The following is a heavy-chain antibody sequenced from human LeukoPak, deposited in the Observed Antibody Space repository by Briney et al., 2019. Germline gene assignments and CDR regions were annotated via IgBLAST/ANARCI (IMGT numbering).Heavy chain of an antibody. CDR1: GDSITSISSYY. CDR2: IYYSGTT. CDR3: ARQLDP. Sequence: PSETLSLTCTVSGDSITSISSYYWSWIRQPPGKGLEWIGLIYYSGTTNYNPSLKSRVTISLDTSKNQFSLKLTSVTAADTAVYYCARQLDPWGQGTLVTVSS. V-gene: IGHV4-59*08. J-gene: IGHJ5*02.